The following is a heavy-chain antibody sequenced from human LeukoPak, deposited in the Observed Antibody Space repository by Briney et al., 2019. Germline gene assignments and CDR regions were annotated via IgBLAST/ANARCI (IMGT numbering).Heavy chain of an antibody. CDR1: GFTFSSYW. Sequence: PGGSLRLSCAASGFTFSSYWMSWVRQAPGKGLEWVANIKQDGSEKFYVDSVKGRFTISRDNAKNSLYLQMNSLRAEDTAIYYCAKGKSGSGSDVWGQGTTVIVSS. V-gene: IGHV3-7*03. CDR3: AKGKSGSGSDV. D-gene: IGHD3-10*01. CDR2: IKQDGSEK. J-gene: IGHJ6*02.